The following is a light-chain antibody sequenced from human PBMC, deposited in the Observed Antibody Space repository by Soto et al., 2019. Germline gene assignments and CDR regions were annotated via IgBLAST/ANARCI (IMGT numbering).Light chain of an antibody. Sequence: DIQMTQSPSSLSASLGDRVTITCQASQAISKYLHWYHQRPGKAPILVIYDASNLEAGAPSRFSGGVSGTSFTLTISSLQSEDIGTYFCQQYNNLPYTFGQGTKLDIK. CDR3: QQYNNLPYT. CDR1: QAISKY. CDR2: DAS. V-gene: IGKV1-33*01. J-gene: IGKJ2*01.